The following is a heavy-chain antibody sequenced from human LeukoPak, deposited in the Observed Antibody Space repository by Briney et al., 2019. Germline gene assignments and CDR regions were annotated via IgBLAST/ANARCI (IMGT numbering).Heavy chain of an antibody. D-gene: IGHD3-3*01. Sequence: ASVKVSCKASGGTFSSYAISWMRQAPGQGLEWMGGIIPIFGTANYAQKFQGRVTITTDESTSTAYMELSSLRSEDTAVYYCAKDWSGYPYYYYYYMDVWGKGTTVTVSS. J-gene: IGHJ6*03. V-gene: IGHV1-69*05. CDR2: IIPIFGTA. CDR1: GGTFSSYA. CDR3: AKDWSGYPYYYYYYMDV.